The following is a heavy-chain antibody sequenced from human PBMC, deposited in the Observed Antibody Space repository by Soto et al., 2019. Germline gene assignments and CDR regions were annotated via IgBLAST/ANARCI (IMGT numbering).Heavy chain of an antibody. J-gene: IGHJ6*02. V-gene: IGHV4-34*01. CDR1: GGSFSGYY. Sequence: SETLSLTCAVYGGSFSGYYWSWIRQPPGKGLEWIGEINHSGSTTYNPSLKSRVTISVDTSKNQFPLKLSSVTAADTAVYYCARDKVAANYYYYGMDVWGQGTTVTVSS. D-gene: IGHD2-15*01. CDR3: ARDKVAANYYYYGMDV. CDR2: INHSGST.